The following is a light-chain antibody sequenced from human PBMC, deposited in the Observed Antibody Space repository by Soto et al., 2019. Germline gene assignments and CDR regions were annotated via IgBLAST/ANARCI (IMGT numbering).Light chain of an antibody. CDR1: QSVSSSY. CDR3: PQYANSPGT. CDR2: GTS. J-gene: IGKJ1*01. Sequence: EIVLTQSPGTLSLSPGERANLSCRASQSVSSSYLAWYQQKPGQAPRLLIYGTSSRATGIPDRFSGSGSGTDFTLTINRLEPGDFSVDYCPQYANSPGTFGQGTKVEIK. V-gene: IGKV3-20*01.